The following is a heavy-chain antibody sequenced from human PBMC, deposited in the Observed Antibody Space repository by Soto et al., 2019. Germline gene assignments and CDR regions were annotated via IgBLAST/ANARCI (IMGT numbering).Heavy chain of an antibody. CDR3: ARIGAVLSYDFDY. Sequence: QVQLQQSGPGLVKPSQTLSLTCTVSGGSIRSAGYYWSWIRQRPGQGLEWIGYIYYSGNTYYNPSLKSRVTIAVATSKNQFSLKLNSVTAADTADYHCARIGAVLSYDFDYWGQGSLVIVSS. CDR1: GGSIRSAGYY. J-gene: IGHJ4*02. V-gene: IGHV4-31*03. CDR2: IYYSGNT. D-gene: IGHD1-1*01.